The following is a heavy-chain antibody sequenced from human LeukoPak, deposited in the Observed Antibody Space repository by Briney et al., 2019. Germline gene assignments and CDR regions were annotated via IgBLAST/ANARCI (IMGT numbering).Heavy chain of an antibody. D-gene: IGHD3-3*01. CDR2: IYSSGST. Sequence: SETLSLTCTVSGAAISTYFWSRIRQSPGKGLEWIGYIYSSGSTKYNPSLKSRVTISVDASKNQFALTLRSLTAADTAVYYCARDFWSGSVGFDPWGQGTLVTVSS. J-gene: IGHJ5*02. V-gene: IGHV4-59*01. CDR3: ARDFWSGSVGFDP. CDR1: GAAISTYF.